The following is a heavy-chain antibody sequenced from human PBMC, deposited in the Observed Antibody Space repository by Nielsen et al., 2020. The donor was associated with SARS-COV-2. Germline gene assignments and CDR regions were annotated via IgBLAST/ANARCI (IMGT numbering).Heavy chain of an antibody. J-gene: IGHJ4*02. V-gene: IGHV3-9*01. CDR2: ISWNSGSI. D-gene: IGHD4-17*01. CDR1: GFTFDDYA. CDR3: AKFPTVTTPFDY. Sequence: GGSLRLSCAASGFTFDDYAMYWVRQAPGKGLEWVSGISWNSGSIGYADSVKGRFTISRDNAKNSLYLQMNSLRAEDTALYYCAKFPTVTTPFDYWGQGTLVTVSS.